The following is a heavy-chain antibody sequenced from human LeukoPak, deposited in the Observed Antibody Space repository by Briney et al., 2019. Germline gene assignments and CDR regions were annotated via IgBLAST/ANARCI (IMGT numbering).Heavy chain of an antibody. CDR2: INPSGGST. CDR1: GYTFTSYD. D-gene: IGHD5-24*01. J-gene: IGHJ4*02. V-gene: IGHV1-46*01. CDR3: ARGKGRWGHGYNYYFDY. Sequence: ASVKVSCKASGYTFTSYDMHWVRQAPRQGLEWMGTINPSGGSTTYAQKFQGRVTMTTDTSTSTVYMELSSLRSGDTAVYYCARGKGRWGHGYNYYFDYWGQGTLVTVSS.